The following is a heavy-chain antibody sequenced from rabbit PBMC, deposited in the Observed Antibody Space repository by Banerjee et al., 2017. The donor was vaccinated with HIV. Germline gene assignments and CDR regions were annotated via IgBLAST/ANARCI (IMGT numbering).Heavy chain of an antibody. D-gene: IGHD8-1*01. Sequence: QEQLEESGGGLVQPEGSLTLTCTASGFSFSSSYYMCWVRQAPGKGPEWIACIYNGDGSTHYASWVNGRFTISRSTSPNTVTLQMTSLTAADTATYFCARAGSGYATGAFDPWGPGTLVTVS. CDR1: GFSFSSSYY. J-gene: IGHJ2*01. CDR2: IYNGDGST. V-gene: IGHV1S47*01. CDR3: ARAGSGYATGAFDP.